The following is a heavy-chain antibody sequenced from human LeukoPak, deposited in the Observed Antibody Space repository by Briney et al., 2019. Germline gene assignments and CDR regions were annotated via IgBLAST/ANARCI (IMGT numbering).Heavy chain of an antibody. CDR2: IYYSGST. CDR3: ARDKFKYFDP. V-gene: IGHV4-39*02. J-gene: IGHJ5*02. CDR1: GGSISSSSYY. Sequence: SETLSLTRTVSGGSISSSSYYWGWIRQPPGKGLEWIGSIYYSGSTYYNPSLKSRVTISVDTSKNQFSLKLSSVTAADTAVYYCARDKFKYFDPWGQGTLVTVSS.